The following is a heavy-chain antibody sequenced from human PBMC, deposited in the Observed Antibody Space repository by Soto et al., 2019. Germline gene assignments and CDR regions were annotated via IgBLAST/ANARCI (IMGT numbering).Heavy chain of an antibody. CDR2: IVVGSGNT. V-gene: IGHV1-58*01. CDR3: GADQIGNYDFWSGYGGMDV. J-gene: IGHJ6*02. Sequence: ASVKVSCKASGFTFTSSAVQWVRQARGQRLEWIGWIVVGSGNTNYAQKFQERVTITRDMSTSTAYMELSSLRSEDTAVYYCGADQIGNYDFWSGYGGMDVWGQGTTVTVSS. CDR1: GFTFTSSA. D-gene: IGHD3-3*01.